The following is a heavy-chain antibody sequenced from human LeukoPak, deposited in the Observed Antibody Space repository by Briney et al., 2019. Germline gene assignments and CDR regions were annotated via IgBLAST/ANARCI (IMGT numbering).Heavy chain of an antibody. CDR3: ARRVVVVAATHTWFDP. CDR1: GGSISPYY. D-gene: IGHD2-15*01. CDR2: MYYTGSS. J-gene: IGHJ5*02. Sequence: SETLSLTCTVSGGSISPYYWSWIRQPPGKGLEWIGYMYYTGSSNYNPSLKSRVTISVDTSRNYFSLKLTSVTAADTAIYYCARRVVVVAATHTWFDPWGQGTLVTVSS. V-gene: IGHV4-59*01.